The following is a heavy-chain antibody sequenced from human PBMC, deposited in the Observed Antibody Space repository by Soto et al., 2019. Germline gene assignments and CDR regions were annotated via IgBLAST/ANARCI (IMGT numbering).Heavy chain of an antibody. CDR3: ARDFSGPKDY. D-gene: IGHD3-10*01. CDR1: GYTFTNYY. Sequence: QVQLVQSGAEVKQPGASVRVSCKASGYTFTNYYMHWVRQAPGQGLEWMGIINPRGGSTTYAQKFQGRVTMTRDTSTSTVYMEVSSLRSEDTAMYYCARDFSGPKDYWGQGTLVTVSS. V-gene: IGHV1-46*01. CDR2: INPRGGST. J-gene: IGHJ4*02.